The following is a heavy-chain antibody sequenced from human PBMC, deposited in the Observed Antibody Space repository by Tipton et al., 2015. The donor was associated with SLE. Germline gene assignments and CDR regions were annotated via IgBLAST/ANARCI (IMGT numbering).Heavy chain of an antibody. Sequence: TLSLTCTVSGGSISSYYWSWIRQPPGKGLEWIGYIYYSGSTNYNPSLKSRVTISVDTSKNQFSLKLSSVTAADTAVYYCARDGGPWTWFDPWGQGTLVTVSS. CDR2: IYYSGST. J-gene: IGHJ5*02. CDR1: GGSISSYY. CDR3: ARDGGPWTWFDP. D-gene: IGHD3-16*01. V-gene: IGHV4-59*01.